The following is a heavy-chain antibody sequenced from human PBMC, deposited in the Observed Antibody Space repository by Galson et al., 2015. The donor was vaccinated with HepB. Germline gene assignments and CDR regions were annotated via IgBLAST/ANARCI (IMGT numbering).Heavy chain of an antibody. D-gene: IGHD2-15*01. J-gene: IGHJ5*02. CDR2: ISGYNGKT. V-gene: IGHV1-18*01. CDR1: GYTFSRYS. Sequence: SVKVSCKASGYTFSRYSINWVRQAPGQGLEWMGWISGYNGKTNYAQKFQGRVTTTTDTSTSTAYMELRSLRSDDTAVYYCARGALVVVVGATQNNWFDPWGQGTLVTVSS. CDR3: ARGALVVVVGATQNNWFDP.